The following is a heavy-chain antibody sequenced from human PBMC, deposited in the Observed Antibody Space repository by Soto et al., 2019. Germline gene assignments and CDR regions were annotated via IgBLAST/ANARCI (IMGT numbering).Heavy chain of an antibody. CDR1: GFTFSSYS. Sequence: GGSLRLSCAASGFTFSSYSMNWVRQAPGKGLEWVSYISSSSSTIYYADSVKGRFTISRDNAKNSLYLQMNSLRAEDTAVYYCARVRPVLLWFGESHTPDAFDIWGQGTMVTVSS. CDR3: ARVRPVLLWFGESHTPDAFDI. V-gene: IGHV3-48*01. D-gene: IGHD3-10*01. J-gene: IGHJ3*02. CDR2: ISSSSSTI.